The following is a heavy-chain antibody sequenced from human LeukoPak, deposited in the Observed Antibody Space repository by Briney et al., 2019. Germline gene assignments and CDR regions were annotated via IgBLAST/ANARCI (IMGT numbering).Heavy chain of an antibody. CDR2: IWNDGSNK. V-gene: IGHV3-33*01. CDR3: ARGPMTTVTTFLNY. J-gene: IGHJ4*02. Sequence: VAVIWNDGSNKYYADSVKGRFTISRDNSKNTLYLQMNSLRAEDTAVYYCARGPMTTVTTFLNYWGQGTLVTVSS. D-gene: IGHD4-17*01.